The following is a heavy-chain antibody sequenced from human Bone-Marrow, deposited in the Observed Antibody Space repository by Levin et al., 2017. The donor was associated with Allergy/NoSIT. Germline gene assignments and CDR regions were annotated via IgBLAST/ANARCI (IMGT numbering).Heavy chain of an antibody. CDR3: ARQHAFDY. V-gene: IGHV3-23*01. D-gene: IGHD6-13*01. J-gene: IGHJ4*02. CDR1: GFPLRTYG. Sequence: LSLTCAASGFPLRTYGMSWVRQAPGKGLEWVSTITTDANTYYADSVRGRFTISRDDAKNTLYLQMNSLRAEDTAVYYCARQHAFDYCGQGMLVTVSS. CDR2: ITTDANT.